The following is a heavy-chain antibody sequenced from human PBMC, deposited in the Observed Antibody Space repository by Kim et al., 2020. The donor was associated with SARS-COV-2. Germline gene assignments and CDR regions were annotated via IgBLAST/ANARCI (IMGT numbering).Heavy chain of an antibody. J-gene: IGHJ4*02. CDR3: ARQLPPFDN. Sequence: SETLSLTCLVSGVSIGTNNCHWGWIRQSPGKGLEYIGSIFYLGGTLYNPSLESRATISLDTSKNHFSLNLTSVTAADTAVYYCARQLPPFDNWGQGLPVTVSS. D-gene: IGHD2-21*02. CDR2: IFYLGGT. CDR1: GVSIGTNNCH. V-gene: IGHV4-39*01.